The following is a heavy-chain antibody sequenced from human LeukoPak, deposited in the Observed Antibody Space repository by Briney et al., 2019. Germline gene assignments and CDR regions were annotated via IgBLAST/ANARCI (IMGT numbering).Heavy chain of an antibody. CDR2: IKQDGGEK. CDR3: ARDRGFGQADV. D-gene: IGHD3-10*01. CDR1: GFTFSGYW. Sequence: GGSLRLSCAASGFTFSGYWMSWLRQAPGKGLEWMANIKQDGGEKYYVDSVKGRFTISRDNAKNSLYLQMNSLRAEDTAVYYCARDRGFGQADVWGKGTTVTVSS. J-gene: IGHJ6*04. V-gene: IGHV3-7*01.